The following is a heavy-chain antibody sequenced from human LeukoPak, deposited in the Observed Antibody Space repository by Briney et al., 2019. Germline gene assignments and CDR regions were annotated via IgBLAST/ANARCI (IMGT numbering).Heavy chain of an antibody. V-gene: IGHV3-23*01. CDR2: ISGSGGST. D-gene: IGHD2-21*01. Sequence: GGSLSLSCAASGFTFRSYAMSWVRQAPGKGLEWVSGISGSGGSTYYADSVKGRFTISRGNSKNTLYLQMNRLRAEDAAVYYCAKAPVTTCSGAYCYPFDYWGQGTLVTVSS. CDR3: AKAPVTTCSGAYCYPFDY. CDR1: GFTFRSYA. J-gene: IGHJ4*02.